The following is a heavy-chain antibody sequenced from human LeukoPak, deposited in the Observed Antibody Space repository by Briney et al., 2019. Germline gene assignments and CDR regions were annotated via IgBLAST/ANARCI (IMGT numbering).Heavy chain of an antibody. CDR2: IYYSGST. CDR1: GGSISSYY. CDR3: ARLTVGATKWFDP. V-gene: IGHV4-59*08. J-gene: IGHJ5*02. Sequence: SETLSLTCTVSGGSISSYYWSWIRQPPGKGLEWIGYIYYSGSTNYNPSLKSRVTISVDTSKNQFSLKLTSVTAADTAVYYCARLTVGATKWFDPWGQGTLVTVSS. D-gene: IGHD1-26*01.